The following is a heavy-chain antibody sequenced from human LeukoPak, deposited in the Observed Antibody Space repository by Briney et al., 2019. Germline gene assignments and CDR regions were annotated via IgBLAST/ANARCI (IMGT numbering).Heavy chain of an antibody. Sequence: SETLSLTCAVYGGSFSGYYWSWIRQPPGKGLEWIGEINHSGSTNYNPSLKSRVTISVDTSKNQFSLKLSSVTVADTAVYYCAREGRYYYGSGSYFDYWGQGTLVTVSS. CDR3: AREGRYYYGSGSYFDY. V-gene: IGHV4-34*01. CDR1: GGSFSGYY. D-gene: IGHD3-10*01. CDR2: INHSGST. J-gene: IGHJ4*02.